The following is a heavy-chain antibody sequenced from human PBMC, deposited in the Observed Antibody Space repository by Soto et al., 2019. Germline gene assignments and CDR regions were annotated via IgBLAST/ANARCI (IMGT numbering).Heavy chain of an antibody. CDR3: AKDRGEEGLKFLEWFGGMDV. D-gene: IGHD3-3*01. CDR2: VKSDGTT. CDR1: GFTVSNYW. J-gene: IGHJ6*02. V-gene: IGHV3-74*01. Sequence: GGSLRLSCAASGFTVSNYWMNWVRQAPGKGLVWVSHVKSDGTTSYADSVEGRFTVSRDDAKNTFYLQMNSLRAEDTAVYYCAKDRGEEGLKFLEWFGGMDVWGHGTTVTVSS.